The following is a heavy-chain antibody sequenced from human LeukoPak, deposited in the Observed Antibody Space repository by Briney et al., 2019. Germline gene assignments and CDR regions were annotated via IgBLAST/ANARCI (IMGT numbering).Heavy chain of an antibody. CDR1: GVSISSSNSY. CDR3: ARASHWNQLHYFDY. Sequence: SETLSLTCTVSGVSISSSNSYWGWIRQPPGKGLEWIGSIYHSGSTYYNPSLKSRVTISADKSKNQFSLKLSSVTAADTAVYYCARASHWNQLHYFDYWGQGTLVTVSS. D-gene: IGHD1-1*01. V-gene: IGHV4-39*07. CDR2: IYHSGST. J-gene: IGHJ4*02.